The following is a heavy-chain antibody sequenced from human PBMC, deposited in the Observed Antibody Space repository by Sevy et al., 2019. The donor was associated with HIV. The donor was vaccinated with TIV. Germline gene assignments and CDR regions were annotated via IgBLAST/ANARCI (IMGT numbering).Heavy chain of an antibody. D-gene: IGHD2-8*02. CDR2: FCFGGSTI. J-gene: IGHJ4*02. CDR3: AREGCTVPHDY. CDR1: GFTFSIYT. Sequence: GGSLSLSCAASGFTFSIYTMSWVRQAPGKGLEWVSTFCFGGSTIHYAGSVKGRFTISRDNSKNTRYLQMNSLRADDTAVYYCAREGCTVPHDYWGQGTLVTVSS. V-gene: IGHV3-23*01.